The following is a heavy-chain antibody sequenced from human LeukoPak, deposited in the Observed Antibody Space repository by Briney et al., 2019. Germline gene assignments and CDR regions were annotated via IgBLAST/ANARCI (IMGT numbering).Heavy chain of an antibody. J-gene: IGHJ4*02. CDR1: GYTFTGYY. CDR2: INPSGGST. CDR3: ARDSQQWLFFYY. D-gene: IGHD6-19*01. V-gene: IGHV1-46*01. Sequence: ASVKVSCKASGYTFTGYYMHWVRQAPGQGLEWMGIINPSGGSTSYAQKFQGRVTMTRDTSTSTVYMELSSLRSEDTAVYYCARDSQQWLFFYYWGQGTLVTVSS.